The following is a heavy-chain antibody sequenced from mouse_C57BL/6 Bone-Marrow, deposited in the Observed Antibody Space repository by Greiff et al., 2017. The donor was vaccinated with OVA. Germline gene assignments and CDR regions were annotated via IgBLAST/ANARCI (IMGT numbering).Heavy chain of an antibody. Sequence: QVQLKQSGAELARPGASVKLSCKASGYTFTSYGISWVKQRTGQGLEWIGEIYPRSGNTYYNEKFKGKATLTADKSSSPAYMELRSLTSEDSAVYFGARYDYTWFAYWGQGTLVTVSA. V-gene: IGHV1-81*01. D-gene: IGHD2-4*01. J-gene: IGHJ3*01. CDR2: IYPRSGNT. CDR3: ARYDYTWFAY. CDR1: GYTFTSYG.